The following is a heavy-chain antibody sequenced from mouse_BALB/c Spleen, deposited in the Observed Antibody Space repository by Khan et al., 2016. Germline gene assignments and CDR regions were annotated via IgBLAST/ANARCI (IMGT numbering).Heavy chain of an antibody. D-gene: IGHD1-1*01. CDR3: ARGGTTGSPFAY. J-gene: IGHJ3*01. CDR2: IYPGDDDT. Sequence: QVQLQQSGAELARPGASVKLSCKASGYTFTTYWMQWVKQRPGPGLEWIGAIYPGDDDTRYTQKFKGKATLTADKSSSPAYMQLSSLASEDSAVDYGARGGTTGSPFAYWGQGTLVTVSA. V-gene: IGHV1-87*01. CDR1: GYTFTTYW.